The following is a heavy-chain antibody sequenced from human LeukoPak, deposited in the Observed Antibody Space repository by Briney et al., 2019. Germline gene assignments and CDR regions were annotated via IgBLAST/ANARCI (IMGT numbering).Heavy chain of an antibody. V-gene: IGHV4-59*01. D-gene: IGHD6-13*01. CDR2: MSYSWNT. J-gene: IGHJ4*02. CDR3: TRGYRGSWNIFEY. CDR1: GGSISSYY. Sequence: SETLSLTCSVSGGSISSYYWTWLRQPPGKGLEWIGYMSYSWNTNYNPSLKSPVTISVATSKNQSSLRLSSLTAAHTAEYYCTRGYRGSWNIFEYWGQGTLVTVSS.